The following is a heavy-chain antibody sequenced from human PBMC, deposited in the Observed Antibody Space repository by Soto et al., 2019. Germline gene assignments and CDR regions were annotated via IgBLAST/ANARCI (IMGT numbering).Heavy chain of an antibody. Sequence: QVQLVESGGGVVQPGRSLRLSCAASGFTFSSYGMHWVRQAPGKGLEWVAVISYDGSNKYYADSVKGRLTISRDNSKNTLYLQMNSLRGEHTAVYYCAKDNGSGCDWLRVGDASDIWGQGTMVPVSS. CDR1: GFTFSSYG. J-gene: IGHJ3*02. D-gene: IGHD5-12*01. CDR2: ISYDGSNK. CDR3: AKDNGSGCDWLRVGDASDI. V-gene: IGHV3-30*18.